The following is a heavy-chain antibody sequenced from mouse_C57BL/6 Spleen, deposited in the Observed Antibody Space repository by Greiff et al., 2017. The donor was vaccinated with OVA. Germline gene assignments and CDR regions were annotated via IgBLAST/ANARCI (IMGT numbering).Heavy chain of an antibody. Sequence: QVQLQQPGAELVMPGASVKLSCKASGYTFTSYWMHWVKQRPGQGLEWIGEIDPSDSYTNYNQKFKGKSTLTVDKSSSPAYMQLSSLTSEDSAVYYCARKLSGDYDWFAYWGQGTLVTVSA. D-gene: IGHD2-4*01. CDR1: GYTFTSYW. J-gene: IGHJ3*01. CDR3: ARKLSGDYDWFAY. V-gene: IGHV1-69*01. CDR2: IDPSDSYT.